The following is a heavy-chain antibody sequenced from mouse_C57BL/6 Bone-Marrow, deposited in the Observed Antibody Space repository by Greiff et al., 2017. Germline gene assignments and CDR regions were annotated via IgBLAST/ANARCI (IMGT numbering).Heavy chain of an antibody. CDR3: ARSSLFWGWYFDV. J-gene: IGHJ1*03. V-gene: IGHV3-8*01. Sequence: EVLLVESGPGLAKPSQTLSLTCSVTGYSITGDYWNWIRKFPGNKLEYMGYISYSGSTYYNPSLKSRISITRDTSKNQYYLQLNSVTTEDTATYYCARSSLFWGWYFDVWGTGTTVTVSS. D-gene: IGHD1-1*02. CDR2: ISYSGST. CDR1: GYSITGDY.